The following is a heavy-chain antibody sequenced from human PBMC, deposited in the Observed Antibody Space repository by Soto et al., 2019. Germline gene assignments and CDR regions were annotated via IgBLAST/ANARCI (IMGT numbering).Heavy chain of an antibody. D-gene: IGHD3-22*01. V-gene: IGHV4-30-4*01. CDR1: GGSISSGDYY. CDR2: IYYSGST. Sequence: SETLSLTCTVSGGSISSGDYYWSWIRQPPGKGLEWIGYIYYSGSTYYNPSLKSRVTISVDTSKNQFSLKLSSVTAADTAVYYCARVVPMIVVDSFDIWGQGTMVTV. J-gene: IGHJ3*02. CDR3: ARVVPMIVVDSFDI.